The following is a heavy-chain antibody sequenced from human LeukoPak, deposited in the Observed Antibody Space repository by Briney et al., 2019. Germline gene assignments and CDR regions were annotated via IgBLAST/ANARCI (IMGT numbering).Heavy chain of an antibody. CDR2: ISWDGGST. Sequence: GGSLRLSCAASGFTFDDYTMRWVRQAPGKGLEWVSLISWDGGSTYYADSVKGRFTISRDNSKNSLYLQMNSLRTEDTALYYCAKDIARYDSERGAFDIWGQGTMVTVSS. J-gene: IGHJ3*02. V-gene: IGHV3-43*01. CDR1: GFTFDDYT. CDR3: AKDIARYDSERGAFDI. D-gene: IGHD3-22*01.